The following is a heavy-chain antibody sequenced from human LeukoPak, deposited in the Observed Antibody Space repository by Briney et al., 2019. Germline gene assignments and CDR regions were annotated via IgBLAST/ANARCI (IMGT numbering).Heavy chain of an antibody. V-gene: IGHV1-8*03. Sequence: EASVKVSCKASGYTFTSYDINWVRQATGQGLEWMGWMNPNSGNTGYAQKFQGRVAITRNTSISTAYMELSSLRSEDTAVYYCARGYERWLQFHNWFDPWGQGTLVTVSS. D-gene: IGHD5-24*01. CDR2: MNPNSGNT. J-gene: IGHJ5*02. CDR1: GYTFTSYD. CDR3: ARGYERWLQFHNWFDP.